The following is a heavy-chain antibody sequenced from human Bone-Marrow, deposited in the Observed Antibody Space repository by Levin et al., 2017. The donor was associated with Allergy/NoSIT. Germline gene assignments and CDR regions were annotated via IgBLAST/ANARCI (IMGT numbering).Heavy chain of an antibody. CDR2: INGYNGNS. CDR1: GYKFSNYG. Sequence: ASVKVSCKTSGYKFSNYGISWVRQAPGQGLEWMGWINGYNGNSNYPRKFQDRVNLTTDTSTRTAYMELRGLRSDDTALYYCARDLGDSGGYVMDHYAMDVWGQGTTVTVSS. J-gene: IGHJ6*02. V-gene: IGHV1-18*01. CDR3: ARDLGDSGGYVMDHYAMDV. D-gene: IGHD3-22*01.